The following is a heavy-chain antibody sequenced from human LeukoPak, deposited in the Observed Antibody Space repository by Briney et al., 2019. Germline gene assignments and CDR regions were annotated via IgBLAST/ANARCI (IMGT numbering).Heavy chain of an antibody. CDR2: IYYSGST. J-gene: IGHJ5*02. V-gene: IGHV4-39*02. CDR3: ARYSYGGEDWFDP. Sequence: PSETLSLTCTVSGGSVSSSNYYWGWIRQPPGKGLEWIGSIYYSGSTYYNPSLESRVTISVDTSKNYFSLKLSSVTAADTAVYYCARYSYGGEDWFDPWGQGTLVTVSS. CDR1: GGSVSSSNYY. D-gene: IGHD5-18*01.